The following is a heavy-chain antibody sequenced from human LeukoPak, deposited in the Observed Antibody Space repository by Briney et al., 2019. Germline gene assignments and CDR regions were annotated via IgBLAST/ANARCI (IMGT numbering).Heavy chain of an antibody. J-gene: IGHJ3*02. D-gene: IGHD5-18*01. V-gene: IGHV4-34*01. Sequence: SETLSLTCAVYGGSFSGYYWSWIRQPPGKGLEWIGEINHSGSTYYNPSLESRVTISVDTSKNQFSLKLSSVTAADTAVYYCARGGYSYGNDAFDIWGQGTMVTVSS. CDR3: ARGGYSYGNDAFDI. CDR2: INHSGST. CDR1: GGSFSGYY.